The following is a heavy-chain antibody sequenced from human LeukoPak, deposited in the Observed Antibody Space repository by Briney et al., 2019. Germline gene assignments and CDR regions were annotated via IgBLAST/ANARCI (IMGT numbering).Heavy chain of an antibody. Sequence: PGGSLRLSCAATGFTFSDAWMTWLRQAPGKGLEWVGRIKSKSAGGTTEYAAPVKGRFTISRDDSKDTLFLQMNSLKTEDTAMYYCTADVPTMVAQIDYWGQGTRVTVSS. CDR2: IKSKSAGGTT. D-gene: IGHD4/OR15-4a*01. V-gene: IGHV3-15*01. CDR1: GFTFSDAW. CDR3: TADVPTMVAQIDY. J-gene: IGHJ4*02.